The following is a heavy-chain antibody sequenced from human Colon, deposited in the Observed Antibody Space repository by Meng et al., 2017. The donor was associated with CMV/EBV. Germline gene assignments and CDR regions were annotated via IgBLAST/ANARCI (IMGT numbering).Heavy chain of an antibody. V-gene: IGHV1-2*02. CDR2: IYPQDGGT. CDR1: GYTFTANQ. CDR3: VRESWYFDF. J-gene: IGHJ4*02. D-gene: IGHD6-13*01. Sequence: QVQLGQSGTEVEKPGASGKVCCQTSGYTFTANQLHWVRQAPGKGLEWMGWIYPQDGGTYFAQKFQDRVTLTRDTSITTAYMELSGLTSDDTAIYYCVRESWYFDFWGEGTLVTVSS.